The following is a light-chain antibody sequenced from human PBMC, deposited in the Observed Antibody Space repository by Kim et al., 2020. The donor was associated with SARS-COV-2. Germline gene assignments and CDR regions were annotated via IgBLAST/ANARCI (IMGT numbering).Light chain of an antibody. V-gene: IGKV4-1*01. CDR2: WAS. J-gene: IGKJ4*01. CDR1: QSVLHSSNNKNY. CDR3: QKYDSTPT. Sequence: ERATINSKSSQSVLHSSNNKNYLGWYQQKPGQPPKLLIYWASSREGGVPDRLSGSGSGTDFTLTISSMQAEDVAVYYCQKYDSTPTSGGGNKVDIK.